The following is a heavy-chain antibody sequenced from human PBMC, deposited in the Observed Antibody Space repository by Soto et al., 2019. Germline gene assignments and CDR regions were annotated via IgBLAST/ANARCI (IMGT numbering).Heavy chain of an antibody. CDR1: GYSFSSFG. CDR3: ARTCRSGGSCYLEY. V-gene: IGHV1-18*01. J-gene: IGHJ4*02. D-gene: IGHD2-15*01. CDR2: VSVPSGDT. Sequence: GASVKFSCKASGYSFSSFGTSWVRQGPGQGLEWVGWVSVPSGDTSSAQNFQGRVTVTTDTSTSTAYMEVESLRSDDTAVYYCARTCRSGGSCYLEYWGEGTLVTVSS.